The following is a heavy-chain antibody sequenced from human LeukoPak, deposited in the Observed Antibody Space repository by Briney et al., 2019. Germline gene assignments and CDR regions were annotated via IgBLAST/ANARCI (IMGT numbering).Heavy chain of an antibody. V-gene: IGHV3-23*01. D-gene: IGHD3-10*01. Sequence: PGGSLRLSCAASGFTFSNYNMNWVRQAPGKGLEWVSVMSADSATTFYADSVKGRFTIPRDNAKNTVFLQMSSLRAEDTALYYCARKSASGNYPLDYWGQGTLVTVSS. J-gene: IGHJ4*02. CDR1: GFTFSNYN. CDR2: MSADSATT. CDR3: ARKSASGNYPLDY.